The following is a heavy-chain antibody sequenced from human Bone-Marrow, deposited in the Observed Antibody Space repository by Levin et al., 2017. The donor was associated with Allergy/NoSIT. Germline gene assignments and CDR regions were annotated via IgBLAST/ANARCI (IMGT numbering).Heavy chain of an antibody. Sequence: PGGSLRLSCAASGFTFSNAWMSWVRQAPGKGLEWVGRIKSKTDGGTTDYAAPVKGRFTISRDDSKNTLYLQMNSLKTEDTAVYYCTTDPYGYLGYYFDYWGQGTLVTVSS. D-gene: IGHD5-18*01. CDR2: IKSKTDGGTT. CDR3: TTDPYGYLGYYFDY. CDR1: GFTFSNAW. J-gene: IGHJ4*02. V-gene: IGHV3-15*01.